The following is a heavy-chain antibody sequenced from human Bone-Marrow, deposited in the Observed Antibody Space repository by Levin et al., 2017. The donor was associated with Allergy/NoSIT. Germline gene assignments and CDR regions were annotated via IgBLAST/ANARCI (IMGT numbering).Heavy chain of an antibody. CDR1: GFTFSSYG. CDR2: IWYDGSNK. J-gene: IGHJ6*03. CDR3: ARTMFPSSPATTYYYYYMDV. D-gene: IGHD6-6*01. Sequence: GESLKISCAASGFTFSSYGMHWVRQAPGKGLEWVAVIWYDGSNKYYADSVKGRFTISRDNSKNTLYLQMNSLRAEDTAVYYCARTMFPSSPATTYYYYYMDVWGKGTTVTVSS. V-gene: IGHV3-33*01.